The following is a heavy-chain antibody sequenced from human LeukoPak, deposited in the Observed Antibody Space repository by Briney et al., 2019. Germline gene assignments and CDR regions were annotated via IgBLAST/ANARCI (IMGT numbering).Heavy chain of an antibody. CDR1: GFTFGDYA. CDR2: IRSKAYGGTT. Sequence: HPGGSLRLSCTASGFTFGDYAMSWVRQAPGKGLEWVGFIRSKAYGGTTEYAASVKGRFTISRDDSKSIAYLQMNSLKTEDTAVYYCTIGEGYDFQYYWGQGTLVTVSS. CDR3: TIGEGYDFQYY. J-gene: IGHJ4*02. D-gene: IGHD3-3*01. V-gene: IGHV3-49*04.